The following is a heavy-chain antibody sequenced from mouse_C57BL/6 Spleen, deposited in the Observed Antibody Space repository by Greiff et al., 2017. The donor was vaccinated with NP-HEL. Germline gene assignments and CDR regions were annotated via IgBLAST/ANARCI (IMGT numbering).Heavy chain of an antibody. J-gene: IGHJ2*01. CDR3: ARFDGYYPSFDY. D-gene: IGHD2-3*01. Sequence: EVKLVESEGGLVQPGSSMKLSCTASGFTFSDYYMAWVRQVPEKGLEWVANINYDGSSTYYLDSLKSRFIISRDNAKNILYLQMSSLKSEDTATYYCARFDGYYPSFDYWGQGTTLTVSS. V-gene: IGHV5-16*01. CDR1: GFTFSDYY. CDR2: INYDGSST.